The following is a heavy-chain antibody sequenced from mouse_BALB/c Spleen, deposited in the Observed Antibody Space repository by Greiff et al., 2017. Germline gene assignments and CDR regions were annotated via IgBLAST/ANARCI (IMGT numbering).Heavy chain of an antibody. Sequence: DVKLQESGGGLVQPGGSLKLSCAASGFTLSSYTMSWVRQTPEKRLEWVAYISNGGGSTYYPDTVKGRYTISRDNAKNTLYLQMSSLKSEDTAMYYCARRDPPFAYWGQGTLVTVSA. CDR1: GFTLSSYT. J-gene: IGHJ3*01. V-gene: IGHV5-12-2*01. CDR2: ISNGGGST. CDR3: ARRDPPFAY.